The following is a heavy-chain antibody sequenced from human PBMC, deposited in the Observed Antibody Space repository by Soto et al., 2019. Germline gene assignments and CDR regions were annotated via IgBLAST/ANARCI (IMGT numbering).Heavy chain of an antibody. D-gene: IGHD3-9*01. J-gene: IGHJ3*02. Sequence: SVKVSCQASEGTLSSYAISWVRQAPGQGLAWMGGIIPIFGTANNAQKFQGKDTITADESTSTAYMELSSLRSEDTAVYYCARDLEYYYILTGPNGRYNAFDIWGQGTMVTVSS. CDR2: IIPIFGTA. CDR1: EGTLSSYA. CDR3: ARDLEYYYILTGPNGRYNAFDI. V-gene: IGHV1-69*13.